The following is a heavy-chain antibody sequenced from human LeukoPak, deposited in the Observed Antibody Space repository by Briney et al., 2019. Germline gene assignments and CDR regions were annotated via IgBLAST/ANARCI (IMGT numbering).Heavy chain of an antibody. Sequence: GGSLRLSCAASGFTFSSYSMNWVRQAPGKGLEWVSTISGSGGSTYYADSVKGRFTISRDNSKNTLYLEMNGLRAEDTAVYYCAKDIRMDPYWGQGTLVTVSS. CDR2: ISGSGGST. J-gene: IGHJ4*02. D-gene: IGHD1-14*01. CDR3: AKDIRMDPY. V-gene: IGHV3-23*01. CDR1: GFTFSSYS.